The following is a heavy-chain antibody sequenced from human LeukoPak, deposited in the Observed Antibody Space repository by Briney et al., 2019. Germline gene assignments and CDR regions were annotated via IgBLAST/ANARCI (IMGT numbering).Heavy chain of an antibody. D-gene: IGHD6-6*01. CDR2: ISAYNGNT. Sequence: ASVKVSCKASGYTFTSYGISWVRQAPGQGLEWMGWISAYNGNTNYAQKLQGRVTMTTDTSTSTAYMELRSLRSDDTAVHYCARALLVAEYSSSFNNWFDPWGQGTLVTVSS. J-gene: IGHJ5*02. V-gene: IGHV1-18*01. CDR1: GYTFTSYG. CDR3: ARALLVAEYSSSFNNWFDP.